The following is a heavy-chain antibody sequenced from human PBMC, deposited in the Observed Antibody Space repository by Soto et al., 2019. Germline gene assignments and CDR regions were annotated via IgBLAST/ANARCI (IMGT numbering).Heavy chain of an antibody. CDR2: IYYSGST. V-gene: IGHV4-31*01. CDR1: GGSISSGGYY. Sequence: QVQLQESGPGLVKPSQTLSLTCTVSGGSISSGGYYWSWIRQHPGKGLEWIGYIYYSGSTYYNPSPKGPGTISVDTGKNQCCLQLGSVAAADTAGYYWARGRRGYRLGPFDYLGQGTLVTVSS. CDR3: ARGRRGYRLGPFDY. J-gene: IGHJ4*02. D-gene: IGHD5-18*01.